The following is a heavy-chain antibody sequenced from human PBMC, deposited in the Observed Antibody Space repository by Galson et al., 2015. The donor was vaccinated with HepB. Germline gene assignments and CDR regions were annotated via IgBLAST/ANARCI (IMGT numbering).Heavy chain of an antibody. V-gene: IGHV2-5*02. Sequence: PALVKPTQTLTLTCTFSGFSLNTIGVGVGWIRQPPGKALEWLALIYWDGNERYSPSLKSRLTITKDTSKNQVVLTMTNMDPVDTATYYCAHRGYNYRRYYYYYYGMDVWGQGTTVTVTS. J-gene: IGHJ6*02. D-gene: IGHD5-18*01. CDR2: IYWDGNE. CDR3: AHRGYNYRRYYYYYYGMDV. CDR1: GFSLNTIGVG.